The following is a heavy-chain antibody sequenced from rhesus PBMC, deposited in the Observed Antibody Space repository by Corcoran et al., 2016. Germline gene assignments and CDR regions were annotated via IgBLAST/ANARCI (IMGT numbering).Heavy chain of an antibody. D-gene: IGHD6-25*01. CDR2: ISYSGSP. J-gene: IGHJ3*01. CDR1: GYSISSGYG. Sequence: QLQLQESGPGLVKPSETLSLTCAVSGYSISSGYGWSCIRQPPGKGLECIGYISYSGSPSYNPSLESRVTISRDTSKNPFSLKLSSVTAADTAVYYCARARGIAAEGDAFDFWGQGLRVTVSS. V-gene: IGHV4-122*02. CDR3: ARARGIAAEGDAFDF.